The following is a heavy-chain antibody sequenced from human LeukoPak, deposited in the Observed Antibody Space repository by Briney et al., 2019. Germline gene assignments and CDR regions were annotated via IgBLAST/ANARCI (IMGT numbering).Heavy chain of an antibody. Sequence: GASVKVSCMASGYTFTSYAMNWVRQAPGQGLEWMGWVNTNTGNPTYAQGFTGRFVFSLDTSVSTAYLQISSLKAEDTAVYYCARGEPGYSSGWEVDYWGQGTLVTVSS. V-gene: IGHV7-4-1*02. CDR3: ARGEPGYSSGWEVDY. D-gene: IGHD6-19*01. CDR2: VNTNTGNP. CDR1: GYTFTSYA. J-gene: IGHJ4*02.